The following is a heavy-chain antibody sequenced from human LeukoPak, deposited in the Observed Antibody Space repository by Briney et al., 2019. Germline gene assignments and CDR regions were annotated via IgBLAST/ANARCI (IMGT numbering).Heavy chain of an antibody. D-gene: IGHD6-6*01. CDR3: ARTIAARPVYFDY. J-gene: IGHJ4*02. CDR1: GGSISSYY. Sequence: SETLSLTCTVSGGSISSYYWSWIRQPPGKGLEWIGYIYYSGSTNYNPSLKSRVTISVDTSKNQFSLKLSSVTAADTAVYYCARTIAARPVYFDYWGQGTLVTVSS. V-gene: IGHV4-59*01. CDR2: IYYSGST.